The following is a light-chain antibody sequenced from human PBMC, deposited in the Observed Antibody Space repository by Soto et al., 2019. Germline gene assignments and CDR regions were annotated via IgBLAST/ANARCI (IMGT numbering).Light chain of an antibody. CDR2: DVS. CDR1: SADVGAFDY. Sequence: QSALTQPASVSGSPGQSITISCAGTSADVGAFDYVSWYQHHPGKVPKLMIYDVSDRPSGVSTRFSGSKSANMASLTISGLQADDEADYYCAAYTTSSTLVLGGGTKLTVL. V-gene: IGLV2-14*03. CDR3: AAYTTSSTLV. J-gene: IGLJ3*02.